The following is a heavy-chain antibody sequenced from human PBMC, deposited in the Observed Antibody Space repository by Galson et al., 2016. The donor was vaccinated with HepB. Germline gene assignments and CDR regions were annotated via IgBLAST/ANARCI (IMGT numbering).Heavy chain of an antibody. V-gene: IGHV1-8*01. CDR1: GYTFTADY. J-gene: IGHJ4*02. Sequence: SVKVSCKASGYTFTADYINWVRQATGQGLGWMGWMNPNSGNTGYAQKFQGRVTMTRDTSISTAYLELNRLRAEDTSVYYCARGFCSSWYSRLDWGQGTLVTVSS. CDR2: MNPNSGNT. D-gene: IGHD6-13*01. CDR3: ARGFCSSWYSRLD.